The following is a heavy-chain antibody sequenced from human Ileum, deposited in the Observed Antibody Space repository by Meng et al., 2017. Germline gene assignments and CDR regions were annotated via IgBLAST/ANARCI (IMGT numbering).Heavy chain of an antibody. Sequence: SETLSLTCTVSGGSVSSGSYYWSWFRQPPGKGLEWFGYIYYSGSTNYNPSLKSRVTISVDTSKNQFSLKLSSVTAADTAVYYCARDNYYGSGSYYIGYGMDVWGQGTTVTVSS. CDR1: GGSVSSGSYY. J-gene: IGHJ6*02. D-gene: IGHD3-10*01. V-gene: IGHV4-61*01. CDR3: ARDNYYGSGSYYIGYGMDV. CDR2: IYYSGST.